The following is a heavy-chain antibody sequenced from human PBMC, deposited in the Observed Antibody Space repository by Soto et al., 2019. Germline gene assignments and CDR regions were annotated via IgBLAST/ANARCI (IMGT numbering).Heavy chain of an antibody. J-gene: IGHJ4*01. CDR3: ARVWGYDQFSFDD. CDR1: GGSIASAESY. D-gene: IGHD5-12*01. V-gene: IGHV4-31*03. CDR2: IYYSGST. Sequence: PSETLSLTCTVSGGSIASAESYWSWIRQHPGKGLEGIGYIYYSGSTYYNPSLKSRLTISFASSKKQFSLRLSSVTAADQAVYYCARVWGYDQFSFDDWAHGTLVSVS.